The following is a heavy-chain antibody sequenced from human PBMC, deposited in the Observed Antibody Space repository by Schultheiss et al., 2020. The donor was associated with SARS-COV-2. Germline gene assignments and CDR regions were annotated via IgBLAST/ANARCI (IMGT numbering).Heavy chain of an antibody. J-gene: IGHJ5*02. Sequence: LSLTCAVSGYSISSGYYWGWIRQPPGKGLEWVSHTNNDGTYTGFADSVKGRFTISRDNAKNSLYLQMNSLSAEDSAVYYCARRRYFDWFDPWGQGTLVTVSS. CDR2: TNNDGTYT. D-gene: IGHD3-9*01. CDR1: GYSISSGYY. V-gene: IGHV3-11*03. CDR3: ARRRYFDWFDP.